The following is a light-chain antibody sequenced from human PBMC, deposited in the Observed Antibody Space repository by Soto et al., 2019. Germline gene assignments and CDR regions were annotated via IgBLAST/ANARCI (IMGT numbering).Light chain of an antibody. Sequence: QSALTQPASVSGSAGQSITISCTGTSSDVGYYNHVSWYQQHPGKAPKLMIYDVTNRPSGVSNRFFGSKSGNTASLTISGLQAEDEADYYCSSYASSSTDVFGTGPKVTVL. CDR1: SSDVGYYNH. CDR2: DVT. V-gene: IGLV2-14*03. CDR3: SSYASSSTDV. J-gene: IGLJ1*01.